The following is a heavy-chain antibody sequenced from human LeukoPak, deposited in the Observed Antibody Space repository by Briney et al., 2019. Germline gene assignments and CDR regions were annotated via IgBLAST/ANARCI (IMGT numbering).Heavy chain of an antibody. CDR1: GYTFTSYG. J-gene: IGHJ6*02. CDR2: ISAYNGNT. D-gene: IGHD4-17*01. Sequence: ASVKVSCKASGYTFTSYGISWVRQAPGQGPEWMGWISAYNGNTNYAQKLQGRVTMTTDTSTSTAYMELRSLRSDDTAVYYCARSSGDYGYYYYYGMDVWGQGTTVTVSS. V-gene: IGHV1-18*01. CDR3: ARSSGDYGYYYYYGMDV.